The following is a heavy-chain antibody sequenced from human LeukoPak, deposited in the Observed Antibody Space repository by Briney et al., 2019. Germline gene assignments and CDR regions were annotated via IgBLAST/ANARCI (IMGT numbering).Heavy chain of an antibody. Sequence: SETLSLTCAVYGGSFSGYYWSWIRQPPGKGLEWIGEINHSGSTNYNPSLKSRVTISVDTSKNQFSLKLSSVTAADTAVYYCARGGYDFWSGHPLDYWGQGTLVTVSS. CDR2: INHSGST. V-gene: IGHV4-34*01. CDR1: GGSFSGYY. CDR3: ARGGYDFWSGHPLDY. J-gene: IGHJ4*02. D-gene: IGHD3-3*01.